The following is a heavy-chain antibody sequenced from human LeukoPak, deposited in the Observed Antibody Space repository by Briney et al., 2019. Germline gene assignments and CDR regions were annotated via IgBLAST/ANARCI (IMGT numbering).Heavy chain of an antibody. CDR1: GFTFSDYY. CDR2: MSTSDSPI. CDR3: ARELNGAFDP. V-gene: IGHV3-11*04. J-gene: IGHJ5*02. D-gene: IGHD1-1*01. Sequence: GGSLRLSCAASGFTFSDYYMSWIRQAPGKGLEWVSYMSTSDSPIYYTDSVKGRFTISRDNAKNSLYLQMNSLRASDTVVYYCARELNGAFDPWGQGTLVTVSS.